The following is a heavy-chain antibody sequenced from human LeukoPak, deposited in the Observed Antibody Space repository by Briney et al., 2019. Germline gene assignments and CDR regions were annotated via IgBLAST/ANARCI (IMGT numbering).Heavy chain of an antibody. V-gene: IGHV3-7*01. CDR1: GFTFSTYW. CDR3: ARDKFDIVVVTAIYYYYYMDV. CDR2: IKQDGSEK. D-gene: IGHD2-21*02. Sequence: GGSLRLSRAASGFTFSTYWMSWVRQAPGKGLEWVANIKQDGSEKDYVDSVKGRFTISRDNAKNSLYLQMNSLRAEDTAVYYCARDKFDIVVVTAIYYYYYMDVWGKGTTVTVSS. J-gene: IGHJ6*03.